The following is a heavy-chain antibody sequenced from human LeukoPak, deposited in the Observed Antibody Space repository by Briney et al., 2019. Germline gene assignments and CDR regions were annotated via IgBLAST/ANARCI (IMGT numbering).Heavy chain of an antibody. Sequence: SETLSLTCTVSGGSISSYYWSWIRQPAGKGLKWIGRIYTSGSTNYNPPLKSRVTMSVDTSKNQFSLKLSSVTAADTAVYYCARDLQKQLRYYYYYMDVWGKGTTVTVSS. D-gene: IGHD1-1*01. CDR2: IYTSGST. CDR3: ARDLQKQLRYYYYYMDV. J-gene: IGHJ6*03. V-gene: IGHV4-4*07. CDR1: GGSISSYY.